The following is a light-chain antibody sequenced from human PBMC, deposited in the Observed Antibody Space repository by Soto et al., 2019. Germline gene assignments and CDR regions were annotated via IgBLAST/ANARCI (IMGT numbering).Light chain of an antibody. CDR2: GAS. Sequence: EIVLTQSPGTLSLSPGERATLSCRASQSVSSSYLAWYQQKPGQAPRLLIYGASSRATGIPDRFSGSGSGTYFTLTISRLEHEYFAVYYCQQYGSSPTFGQGTKVEIK. CDR3: QQYGSSPT. V-gene: IGKV3-20*01. J-gene: IGKJ1*01. CDR1: QSVSSSY.